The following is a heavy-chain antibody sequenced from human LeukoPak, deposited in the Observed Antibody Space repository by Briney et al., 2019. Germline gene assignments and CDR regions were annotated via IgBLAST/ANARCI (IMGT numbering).Heavy chain of an antibody. V-gene: IGHV3-11*01. D-gene: IGHD1-26*01. Sequence: GGSLRLSCAASGFTFSDYYMSWIRQAPGKGLEWVSYISSSGSTIYYADSVKGRFTISRDNAKNSLYLQMNSLRAEDTAIYYCAKDRTVGASYWYFDLWGRGTLVTVSS. CDR1: GFTFSDYY. CDR3: AKDRTVGASYWYFDL. J-gene: IGHJ2*01. CDR2: ISSSGSTI.